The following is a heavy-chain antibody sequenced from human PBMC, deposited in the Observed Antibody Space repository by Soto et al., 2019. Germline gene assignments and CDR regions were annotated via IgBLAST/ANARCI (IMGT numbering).Heavy chain of an antibody. CDR3: ARGERFGVDY. J-gene: IGHJ4*02. D-gene: IGHD3-10*01. V-gene: IGHV1-3*05. Sequence: QVQLVQSGAGEKKPGASVKVSCKASGYTFTSYAMHWVRQAPGQRLEWMGWINVGNGNTKYSQKFQGRVTITRDTSASTAYMELSSLTSEDTAVYYCARGERFGVDYWGQGILVTVS. CDR1: GYTFTSYA. CDR2: INVGNGNT.